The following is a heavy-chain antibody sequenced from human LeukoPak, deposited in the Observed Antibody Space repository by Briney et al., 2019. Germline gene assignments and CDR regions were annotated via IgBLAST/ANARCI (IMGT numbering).Heavy chain of an antibody. CDR3: ARVMVAAAGELDY. J-gene: IGHJ4*02. V-gene: IGHV4-34*01. Sequence: QTSETLSHTCAVYGGSFSGYYWSWIRQPPGKGLEWIGEINHSGSTNYNPSLKSRVTISVDTSKNQFSLKLSSVTAADTAVYYCARVMVAAAGELDYWGQGTLVTVSS. CDR2: INHSGST. CDR1: GGSFSGYY. D-gene: IGHD6-13*01.